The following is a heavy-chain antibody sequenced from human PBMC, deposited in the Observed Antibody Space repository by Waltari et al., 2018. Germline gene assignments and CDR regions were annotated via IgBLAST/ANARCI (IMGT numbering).Heavy chain of an antibody. CDR1: GYSISTDYY. V-gene: IGHV4-38-2*01. J-gene: IGHJ4*02. CDR3: ARGQGY. CDR2: IHHSGST. Sequence: QVQLQESGPGLVKPSETLSLTCAVSGYSISTDYYWVWIRQPPGKGLEWIGNIHHSGSTYYNPSLKSRVRISLDTSKNQFSLELSSLTADDTAVYYCARGQGYWGQGTLVIVSS.